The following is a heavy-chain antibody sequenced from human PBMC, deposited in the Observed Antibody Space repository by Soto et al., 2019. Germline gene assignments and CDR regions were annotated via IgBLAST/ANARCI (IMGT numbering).Heavy chain of an antibody. CDR2: ISYDGTDE. V-gene: IGHV3-30*18. J-gene: IGHJ4*02. CDR3: AKQESDCNDHFDY. CDR1: GFSFSSDG. Sequence: GGSLRLSCAASGFSFSSDGMHWVRQAPGKGLEWVAMISYDGTDEYYADSVKGRFTISRDNSKNAVYLQMNSLRAEDTVVYYCAKQESDCNDHFDYWGQGTLVTVSS. D-gene: IGHD1-1*01.